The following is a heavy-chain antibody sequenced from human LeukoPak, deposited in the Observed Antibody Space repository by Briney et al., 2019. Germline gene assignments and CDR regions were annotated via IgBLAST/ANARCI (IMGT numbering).Heavy chain of an antibody. Sequence: SETLSLTCAVYGGSFSGYYWSWLRQPPGKGLEWLGEINHSGSTNYNPSLKSRVTISVDTSKNQFSLKLSSVTAADTAVYYCARGYCSSTSRYVFWFGPWGQGTLVTVSS. CDR3: ARGYCSSTSRYVFWFGP. CDR1: GGSFSGYY. D-gene: IGHD2-2*01. J-gene: IGHJ5*02. CDR2: INHSGST. V-gene: IGHV4-34*01.